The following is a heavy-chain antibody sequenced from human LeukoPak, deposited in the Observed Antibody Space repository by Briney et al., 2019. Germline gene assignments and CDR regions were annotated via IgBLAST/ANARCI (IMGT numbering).Heavy chain of an antibody. CDR2: ISSSSYI. CDR1: GFTFSSYS. Sequence: GGSLRLSCAASGFTFSSYSMNWVRRAPGKGLEWVSSISSSSYIYYADSVKGRFTISRDNAKNSLYLQMNSLRAEDTAVYYCARALTGWFDPWGQGTLVTVSS. CDR3: ARALTGWFDP. V-gene: IGHV3-21*01. D-gene: IGHD4/OR15-4a*01. J-gene: IGHJ5*02.